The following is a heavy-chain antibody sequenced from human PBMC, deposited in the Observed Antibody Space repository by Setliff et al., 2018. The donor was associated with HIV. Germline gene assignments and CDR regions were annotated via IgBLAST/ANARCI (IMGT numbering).Heavy chain of an antibody. Sequence: SETLSLTCAVSGFSISSGFFWGWVRQPPGKGLEWIGSIYHSGSTYYNPSLKSRVTVSVDTSKPQFSLKMNSVTAADTAVYYCATYWGGEGGRGYWGQGTLVTVSS. CDR1: GFSISSGFF. V-gene: IGHV4-38-2*01. D-gene: IGHD1-26*01. CDR2: IYHSGST. J-gene: IGHJ4*02. CDR3: ATYWGGEGGRGY.